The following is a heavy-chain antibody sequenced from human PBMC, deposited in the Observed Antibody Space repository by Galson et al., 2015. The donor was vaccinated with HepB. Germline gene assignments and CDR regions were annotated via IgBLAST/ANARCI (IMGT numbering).Heavy chain of an antibody. Sequence: SLRLSCAASRFTFSTYVMHWIRQAPGKGLEYVSSISDTGETIYYADSVRGRFAISRDNSRNTVSLQMSSLRTEDTAVYYCVRYSTSVTQDDYWGQGTLVTVSS. CDR3: VRYSTSVTQDDY. D-gene: IGHD2-15*01. CDR1: RFTFSTYV. CDR2: ISDTGETI. V-gene: IGHV3-64D*06. J-gene: IGHJ4*02.